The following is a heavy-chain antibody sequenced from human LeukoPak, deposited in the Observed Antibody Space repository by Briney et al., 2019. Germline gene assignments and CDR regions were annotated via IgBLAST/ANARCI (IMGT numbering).Heavy chain of an antibody. J-gene: IGHJ4*02. Sequence: PGGSLRLSCAASGFTFSRYAMYWVRQAPGKGLEWVSYISSSSSTIYYADSMKGRFTISRDNAKNSLYLQMNSLRAEDTAVYYCARLPYDSSGYYYPGAPAADYWGQGTLVTVSS. D-gene: IGHD3-22*01. CDR3: ARLPYDSSGYYYPGAPAADY. V-gene: IGHV3-48*04. CDR1: GFTFSRYA. CDR2: ISSSSSTI.